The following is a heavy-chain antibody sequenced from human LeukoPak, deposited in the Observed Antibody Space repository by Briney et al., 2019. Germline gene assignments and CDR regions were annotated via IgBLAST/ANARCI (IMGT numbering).Heavy chain of an antibody. CDR1: GGSISSGSYY. J-gene: IGHJ4*02. CDR2: IYTSGST. Sequence: SETLSLTCAVSGGSISSGSYYWSWIRQPAGKGLEWIGRIYTSGSTNYNPSLKSRVTISVDTSKNQFSLKLSSVTAADTAVYYCARADSSGWPFDYWGQGTLVTVSS. CDR3: ARADSSGWPFDY. V-gene: IGHV4-61*02. D-gene: IGHD6-19*01.